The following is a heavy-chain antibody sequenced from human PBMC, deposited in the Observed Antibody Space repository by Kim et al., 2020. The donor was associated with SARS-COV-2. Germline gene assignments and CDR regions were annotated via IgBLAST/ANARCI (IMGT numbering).Heavy chain of an antibody. Sequence: SYAQKFQGRVTMTRDTSTSTVYMELSSLRSEDTAVYYCARVLRAKNWFDPWGQGTLVTVSS. J-gene: IGHJ5*02. CDR3: ARVLRAKNWFDP. V-gene: IGHV1-46*01. D-gene: IGHD3-16*01.